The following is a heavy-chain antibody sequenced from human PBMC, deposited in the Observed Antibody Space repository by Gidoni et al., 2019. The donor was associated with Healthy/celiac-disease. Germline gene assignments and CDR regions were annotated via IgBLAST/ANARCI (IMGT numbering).Heavy chain of an antibody. V-gene: IGHV3-64*01. CDR1: GFPFSSYA. D-gene: IGHD4-17*01. CDR3: ARASDTVTDLDAFDI. CDR2: ISSNGGST. Sequence: EVQLVESGGGLVQPGGSLRLSCAASGFPFSSYAMHWVRQAPGKGLEYVSAISSNGGSTYYANSVKGRFTISRDNSKNTLYLQMGSLRAEDMAVYYCARASDTVTDLDAFDIWGQGTMVTVSS. J-gene: IGHJ3*02.